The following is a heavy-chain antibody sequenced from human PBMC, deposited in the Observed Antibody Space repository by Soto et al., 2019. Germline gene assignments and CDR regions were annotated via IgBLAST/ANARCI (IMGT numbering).Heavy chain of an antibody. J-gene: IGHJ6*02. CDR3: ALMADHYYYYGMGV. Sequence: SETLSLTCAVYGGSFSGYHWSWIRQPPGKGLEWIGEINHSGSTNYNPSLKSRVTISVDTSKNQFSLKLSSVTAADTAVYYCALMADHYYYYGMGVWGQGTTVTVSS. CDR2: INHSGST. CDR1: GGSFSGYH. V-gene: IGHV4-34*01. D-gene: IGHD6-19*01.